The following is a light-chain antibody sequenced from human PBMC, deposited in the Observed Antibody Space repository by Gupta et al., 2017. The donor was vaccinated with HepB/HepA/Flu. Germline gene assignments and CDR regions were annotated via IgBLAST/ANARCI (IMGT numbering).Light chain of an antibody. CDR3: QQRNSSSIT. V-gene: IGKV1-9*01. Sequence: DIQLTQSPSFLSASVGDRVTITCRASQGISSYLAWYQQKPGKAPKLLIYAASTLQSGVPSRFSGSGSGTEFTLTISSRQPEDFATYYCQQRNSSSITFGGGTKVEIK. CDR2: AAS. CDR1: QGISSY. J-gene: IGKJ4*01.